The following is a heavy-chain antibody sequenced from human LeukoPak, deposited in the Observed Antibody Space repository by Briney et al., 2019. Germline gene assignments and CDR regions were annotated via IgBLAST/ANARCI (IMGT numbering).Heavy chain of an antibody. J-gene: IGHJ4*02. CDR2: ISWNSGSI. Sequence: PGGSLRLSCAASGFTCDDYAMHWVRQAPGKGLEWVSGISWNSGSIGYADSVKGRFTISRDNAKNSLYLQMNSLRAEDTALYYCAKIQGVGSGWYPFDYWGQGTLVTVSS. D-gene: IGHD6-19*01. V-gene: IGHV3-9*01. CDR3: AKIQGVGSGWYPFDY. CDR1: GFTCDDYA.